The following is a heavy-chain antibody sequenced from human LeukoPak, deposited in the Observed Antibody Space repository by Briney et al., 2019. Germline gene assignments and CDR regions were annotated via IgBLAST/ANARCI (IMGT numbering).Heavy chain of an antibody. J-gene: IGHJ4*02. CDR1: GFTFSSYG. Sequence: PGRSLRLSCAASGFTFSSYGMHWVRQAPGKGLEWVAVISYDGSNKYYADSVKGRFTISRDNSKNTLYLQMNSLRAEDTAVYYCAKWSSTKSFDYWGQGTLVTVSS. D-gene: IGHD2-2*01. CDR3: AKWSSTKSFDY. CDR2: ISYDGSNK. V-gene: IGHV3-30*18.